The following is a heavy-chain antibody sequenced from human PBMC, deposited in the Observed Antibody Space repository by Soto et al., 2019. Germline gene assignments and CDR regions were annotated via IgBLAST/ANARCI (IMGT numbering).Heavy chain of an antibody. CDR3: SHRLDCSGGSCYSASWFDP. CDR2: IYWNDDK. J-gene: IGHJ5*02. D-gene: IGHD2-15*01. Sequence: SGPTLVNPTQTLTLTCTFSGFSLSTSGVGVGWIRQPPGKALEWLALIYWNDDKRYSPSLKSRLTITKDTSKNQVVLTMTNMDPVDTATYYGSHRLDCSGGSCYSASWFDPWGQGTLVTVSS. CDR1: GFSLSTSGVG. V-gene: IGHV2-5*01.